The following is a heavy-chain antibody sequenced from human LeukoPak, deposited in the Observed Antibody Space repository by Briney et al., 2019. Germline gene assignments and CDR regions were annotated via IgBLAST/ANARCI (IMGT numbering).Heavy chain of an antibody. J-gene: IGHJ4*02. CDR2: ILTDGNNR. CDR1: GFTFGKYS. V-gene: IGHV3-30-3*01. CDR3: ARDSLRGDYESPTGY. Sequence: GGSLRLSCVASGFTFGKYSMHWVRQAPGEGLEWVSSILTDGNNRHHADSVKGRFTISRDTSENTLYQQMNSLRPEDTAIYYCARDSLRGDYESPTGYWGQGTLVSVSS. D-gene: IGHD4-17*01.